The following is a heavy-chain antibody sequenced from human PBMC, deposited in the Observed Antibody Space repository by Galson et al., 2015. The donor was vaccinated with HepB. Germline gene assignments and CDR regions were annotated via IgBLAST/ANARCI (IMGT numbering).Heavy chain of an antibody. V-gene: IGHV3-30*01. CDR1: GFTFSSYA. J-gene: IGHJ4*02. Sequence: SLRLSCAASGFTFSSYAMHWVRQAPGKGLEWVAVISYDGSNKYYADSVKGRFTISRENSKNTLYLQMNSLRAEDTAFYYCARGQVWFAVTGVVNCWGQGTLVTVSS. CDR3: ARGQVWFAVTGVVNC. CDR2: ISYDGSNK. D-gene: IGHD6-19*01.